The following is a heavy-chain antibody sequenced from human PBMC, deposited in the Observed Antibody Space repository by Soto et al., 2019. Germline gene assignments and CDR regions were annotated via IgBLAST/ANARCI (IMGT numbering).Heavy chain of an antibody. Sequence: EVQLVESGGGLVKPGGSLRLSCAASGFTFSTSTMNWVRQAPGQGLEWLSSISSTSTYTYYAASVRGRFTISRDNAKNSLYLQMNSMTAEDTAVYCCERVGSHGSCSGGFCPPPDYWGQGTLVTVSS. D-gene: IGHD2-15*01. CDR3: ERVGSHGSCSGGFCPPPDY. CDR1: GFTFSTST. V-gene: IGHV3-21*02. CDR2: ISSTSTYT. J-gene: IGHJ4*02.